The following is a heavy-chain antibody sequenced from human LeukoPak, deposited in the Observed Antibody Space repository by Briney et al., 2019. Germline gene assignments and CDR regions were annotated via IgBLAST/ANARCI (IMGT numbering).Heavy chain of an antibody. CDR2: INHSGST. J-gene: IGHJ5*02. V-gene: IGHV4-34*01. CDR1: GGSFSGYY. D-gene: IGHD3-22*01. Sequence: SETLSLTCAVYGGSFSGYYWSWIRQPPGKGLEWIGEINHSGSTNYNPSLKSRVTISVDTSKNQFSLMLYSVTAADTALYYCARGYDSTGYGVGEANWFDPWGQGTLVTVSS. CDR3: ARGYDSTGYGVGEANWFDP.